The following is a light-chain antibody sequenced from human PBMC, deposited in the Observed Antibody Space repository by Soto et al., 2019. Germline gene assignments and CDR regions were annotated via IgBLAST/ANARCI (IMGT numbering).Light chain of an antibody. CDR2: EVS. CDR1: DSDVGDYNY. V-gene: IGLV2-14*01. J-gene: IGLJ1*01. Sequence: QSGLTHPASVSGSPGQSSTISFTGTDSDVGDYNYVSWYQQHPGKAPKLMIYEVSNRPSGVSNRFSGSKSGNTASLTISGLQAEDEADYYCSSFTTSTTRVFGTGTKVTVL. CDR3: SSFTTSTTRV.